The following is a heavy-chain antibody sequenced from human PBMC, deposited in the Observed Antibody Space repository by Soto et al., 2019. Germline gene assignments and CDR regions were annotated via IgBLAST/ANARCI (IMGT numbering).Heavy chain of an antibody. CDR2: ISAYNGNT. CDR1: GYTFTSYG. D-gene: IGHD2-2*01. J-gene: IGHJ5*02. Sequence: QVQLVQSGAEVKKPGASVKVSCKASGYTFTSYGISWVRQAPGQGLEWMGWISAYNGNTNYAQKLQGRVTMTTDTSTSTAYMELRSLRSDDTAVYYCARDVDIVVVPAGNWFDPWGQGTLVTVSS. V-gene: IGHV1-18*04. CDR3: ARDVDIVVVPAGNWFDP.